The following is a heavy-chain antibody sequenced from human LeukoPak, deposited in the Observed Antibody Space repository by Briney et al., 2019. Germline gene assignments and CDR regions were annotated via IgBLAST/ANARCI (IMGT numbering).Heavy chain of an antibody. Sequence: PSETLSLTCAVYGGSFSGYCWSWIRQPPGKGLEWIGEINHSGSTNYNPSLKSRVTISVDTSKNQFSLKLSSVTAADTAVYYCARTVGSSKDFDYWGQGTLVTVSS. CDR2: INHSGST. CDR1: GGSFSGYC. D-gene: IGHD6-6*01. CDR3: ARTVGSSKDFDY. J-gene: IGHJ4*02. V-gene: IGHV4-34*01.